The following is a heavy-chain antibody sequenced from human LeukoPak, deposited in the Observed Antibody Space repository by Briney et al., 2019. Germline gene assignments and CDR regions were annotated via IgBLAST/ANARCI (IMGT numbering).Heavy chain of an antibody. Sequence: GRSLRLSCAASGFTFSSYGMHWVRQAPGKGLDWVSVLYSDGSKYYPDSVKGRFTISRDNSQNTLYLQLDSLRAEDTAVYYCARLFDGSAYGAFDIWGQGTMVTVSS. V-gene: IGHV3-NL1*01. D-gene: IGHD3-3*01. CDR2: LYSDGSK. CDR1: GFTFSSYG. CDR3: ARLFDGSAYGAFDI. J-gene: IGHJ3*02.